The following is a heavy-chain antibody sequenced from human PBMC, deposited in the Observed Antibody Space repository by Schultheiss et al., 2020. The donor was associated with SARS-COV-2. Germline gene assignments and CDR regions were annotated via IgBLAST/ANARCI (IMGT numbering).Heavy chain of an antibody. V-gene: IGHV3-23*01. CDR3: AREHAPLFDY. CDR1: GFTFSSYA. CDR2: ISGSGGST. J-gene: IGHJ4*02. D-gene: IGHD2-2*01. Sequence: GESLKISCAASGFTFSSYAMSWVRQAPGKGLEWVSAISGSGGSTYYADSVKGRFTISRDNSKNTLYLQMNSLRAEDTAVYYCAREHAPLFDYWGQGTLVTVSS.